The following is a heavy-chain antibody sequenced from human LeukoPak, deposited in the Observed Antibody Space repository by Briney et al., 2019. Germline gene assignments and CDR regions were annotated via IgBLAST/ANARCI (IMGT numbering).Heavy chain of an antibody. CDR2: IYPGDSDT. J-gene: IGHJ4*02. V-gene: IGHV5-51*01. CDR1: GYSFTSYW. D-gene: IGHD3-10*01. Sequence: HGESLKISCKGSGYSFTSYWIGWVRQMPGKGLEWMGIIYPGDSDTRYSPSFQGQVTISADKSISTAYLQWSSLKASDTAMYYCARVVVRGVILAGTFGYWGQGTLVTVSS. CDR3: ARVVVRGVILAGTFGY.